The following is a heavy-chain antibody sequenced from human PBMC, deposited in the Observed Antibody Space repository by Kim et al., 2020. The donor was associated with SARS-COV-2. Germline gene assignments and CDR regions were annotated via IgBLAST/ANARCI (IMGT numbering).Heavy chain of an antibody. CDR1: GFTFSNYG. J-gene: IGHJ4*02. CDR2: ISSSSSYI. D-gene: IGHD2-15*01. CDR3: GRADFAGYCSGDSCHSKIGNDY. V-gene: IGHV3-21*01. Sequence: GGSLRLSCVASGFTFSNYGMNWVRQAPGKGLEWVSSISSSSSYIHYADSVKGRFTISRDNAKNSLYLQMNSLRAEDTAVYYCGRADFAGYCSGDSCHSKIGNDYWGQGTLVTVSS.